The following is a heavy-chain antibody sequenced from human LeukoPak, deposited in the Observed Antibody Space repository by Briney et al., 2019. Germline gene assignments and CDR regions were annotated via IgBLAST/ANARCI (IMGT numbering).Heavy chain of an antibody. CDR3: ARRAGAYSHPYDY. J-gene: IGHJ4*02. Sequence: GGSLRLSCAASGFTFSRYSMNWVRQAPGKGLEWVSSISGSSSYIYYADSVKGRFTISRHNAKNSLYLQMNSLRAEDTAVYYCARRAGAYSHPYDYWGQGTLVTVSS. CDR2: ISGSSSYI. V-gene: IGHV3-21*04. CDR1: GFTFSRYS. D-gene: IGHD4/OR15-4a*01.